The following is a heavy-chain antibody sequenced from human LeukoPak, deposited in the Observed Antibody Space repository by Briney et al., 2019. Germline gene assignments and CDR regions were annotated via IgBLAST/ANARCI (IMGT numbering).Heavy chain of an antibody. CDR2: MYTSGST. D-gene: IGHD1-26*01. Sequence: PSETLSLTCTVSGGSISGYYWSWIRQPAGKGLEWIGRMYTSGSTNYNPSLKSRVTMSVDTSKSQFSLRLSSVTAADTAVYYCARSISGSSWNYFDYWGQGTLVTVSS. V-gene: IGHV4-4*07. CDR1: GGSISGYY. CDR3: ARSISGSSWNYFDY. J-gene: IGHJ4*02.